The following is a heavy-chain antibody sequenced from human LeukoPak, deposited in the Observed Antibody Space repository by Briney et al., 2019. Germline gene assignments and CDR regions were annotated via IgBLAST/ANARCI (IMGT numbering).Heavy chain of an antibody. D-gene: IGHD6-13*01. J-gene: IGHJ4*02. CDR1: GGSFSGYY. Sequence: PSETLSLTCAVYGGSFSGYYWSWIRQPPGKGLEWIGEINHSGSTNYNPSLKSRVTISVDTSKNQFSLKLSSVTAADTAVYYCARGGGGIEVDYWGQGTLVTVSS. CDR3: ARGGGGIEVDY. CDR2: INHSGST. V-gene: IGHV4-34*01.